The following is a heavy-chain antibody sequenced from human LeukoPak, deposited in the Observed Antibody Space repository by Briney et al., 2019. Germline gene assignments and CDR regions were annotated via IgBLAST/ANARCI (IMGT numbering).Heavy chain of an antibody. Sequence: GALRPSCSASGFTFSEPYLDWGRQASGKGLEGVWRRRNKATSYTTEYAASVKGRFIISRDDSKNSLYLQMNSLKTEDTAVYYCARDLDYGGNSDAFDIWGQGTMVTVSS. CDR3: ARDLDYGGNSDAFDI. CDR1: GFTFSEPY. CDR2: RRNKATSYTT. J-gene: IGHJ3*02. D-gene: IGHD4-23*01. V-gene: IGHV3-72*01.